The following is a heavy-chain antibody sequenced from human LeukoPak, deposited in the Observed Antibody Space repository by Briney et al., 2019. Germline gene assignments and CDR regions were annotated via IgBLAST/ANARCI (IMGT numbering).Heavy chain of an antibody. Sequence: ASVKVSCKASGYTFINYDINWVRQATGQALQWMGWMNPNSGNAAYAQKFQGRVTMTRNTSITTAYMELSSLRSEDTAVYYCARGLRWSRNWFDPWGQGTLVTVSS. CDR3: ARGLRWSRNWFDP. D-gene: IGHD5-24*01. CDR1: GYTFINYD. V-gene: IGHV1-8*01. J-gene: IGHJ5*02. CDR2: MNPNSGNA.